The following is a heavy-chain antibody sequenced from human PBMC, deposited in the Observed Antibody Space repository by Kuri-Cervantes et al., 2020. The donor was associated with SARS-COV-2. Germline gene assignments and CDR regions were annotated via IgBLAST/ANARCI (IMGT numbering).Heavy chain of an antibody. V-gene: IGHV3-23*01. D-gene: IGHD3-3*02. J-gene: IGHJ6*02. CDR1: GFTFSSYA. CDR3: ARDFHFWSGYPHPTSMDV. CDR2: ISGSGGST. Sequence: GESLKISCAASGFTFSSYAMSWVRRAPGKGLEWVSAISGSGGSTYYADSVKGRFTISRDNAKNSLYLQMNSLRAEDTAVYYCARDFHFWSGYPHPTSMDVWGQGTTVTVSS.